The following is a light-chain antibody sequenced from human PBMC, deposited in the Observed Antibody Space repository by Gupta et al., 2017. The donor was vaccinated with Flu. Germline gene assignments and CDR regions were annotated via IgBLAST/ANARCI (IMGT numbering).Light chain of an antibody. CDR2: DTS. CDR3: QQYDNLPRFA. V-gene: IGKV1-33*01. CDR1: QDISFN. Sequence: SASVGDRVTISCQAFQDISFNLNWYHQKPGEAPQLLIYDTSTLAPGVPSRFSVSGSGTDFTLTITNLQPEDVGTYYCQQYDNLPRFAFGPGTKVNI. J-gene: IGKJ3*01.